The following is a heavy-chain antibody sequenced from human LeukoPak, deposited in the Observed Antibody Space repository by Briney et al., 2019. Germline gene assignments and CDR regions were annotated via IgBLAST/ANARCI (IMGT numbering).Heavy chain of an antibody. V-gene: IGHV3-13*01. Sequence: GGSLRLSCAASGFTFSSYDMHWVRQATGKGLEWVSAIGTAGDTYYPGSVKGRFTISRENAKNSLYLQMNSLRAGDTAVCYCARSKIIGDYGAFDVWGRGTMVTVSS. CDR3: ARSKIIGDYGAFDV. J-gene: IGHJ3*01. CDR1: GFTFSSYD. D-gene: IGHD4-17*01. CDR2: IGTAGDT.